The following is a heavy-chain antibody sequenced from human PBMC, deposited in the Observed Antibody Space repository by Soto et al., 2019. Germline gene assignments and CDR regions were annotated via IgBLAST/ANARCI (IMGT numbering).Heavy chain of an antibody. J-gene: IGHJ4*02. CDR3: ARARSPDIVVVVAFDY. Sequence: ASVKVSCKASGYTFTSYYMHWVRQAPGQGLEWMGIINPSGGSTSYAQKFQGRVTMTRDTSTSTVYMELSSLRSEDTAVYYCARARSPDIVVVVAFDYWGQGTLVTVSS. CDR2: INPSGGST. V-gene: IGHV1-46*03. CDR1: GYTFTSYY. D-gene: IGHD2-15*01.